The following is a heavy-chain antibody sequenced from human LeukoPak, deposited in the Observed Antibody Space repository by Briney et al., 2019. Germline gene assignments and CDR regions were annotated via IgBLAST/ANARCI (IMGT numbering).Heavy chain of an antibody. D-gene: IGHD3-22*01. CDR1: GVTFSDSA. Sequence: GGSLRLSCTASGVTFSDSAMHWVRQTSGKGLEWVGRIRSKPNNYATAYTVSVRGRFTISRDDSKSTVYLHMNSLKTEDTALYYCLEDSSGHWGQGTLVTVSS. V-gene: IGHV3-73*01. CDR2: IRSKPNNYAT. J-gene: IGHJ4*02. CDR3: LEDSSGH.